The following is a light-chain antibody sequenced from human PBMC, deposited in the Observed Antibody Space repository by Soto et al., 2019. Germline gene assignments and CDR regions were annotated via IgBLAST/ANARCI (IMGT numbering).Light chain of an antibody. CDR1: QDINKR. V-gene: IGKV1D-16*01. J-gene: IGKJ4*01. CDR3: QQYDDYPLT. CDR2: RAS. Sequence: DIYMTQSPSSLSASVGDRVIITCRASQDINKRLGWYQQKPGKARKSLIYRASNLQSGVPSRFIGSGSGTEFTLTINNLQPEDFATYFCQQYDDYPLTFGEGTKVEIK.